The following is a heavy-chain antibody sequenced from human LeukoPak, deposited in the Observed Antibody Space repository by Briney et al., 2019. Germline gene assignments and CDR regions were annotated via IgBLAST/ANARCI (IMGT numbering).Heavy chain of an antibody. D-gene: IGHD1-1*01. Sequence: WASVKVSCKASGYTFTKYALNWVRQAPGQGLEWMGWINTHTGNPTYAQGFTGRFVFSFDTSVSTAFLQISSLKTDDTAVYYCAESNWNYWFDPWGKGTLVTVSS. CDR1: GYTFTKYA. J-gene: IGHJ5*02. CDR2: INTHTGNP. CDR3: AESNWNYWFDP. V-gene: IGHV7-4-1*02.